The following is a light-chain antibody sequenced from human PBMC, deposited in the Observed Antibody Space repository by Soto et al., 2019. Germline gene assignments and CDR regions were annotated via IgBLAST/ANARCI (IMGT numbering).Light chain of an antibody. CDR1: QSVSNNY. CDR3: QQYGPSPS. V-gene: IGKV3-20*01. J-gene: IGKJ3*01. CDR2: GAS. Sequence: IVLTQSPGTLSLSPGERATLSCRASQSVSNNYLAWYQQKPGQAPGLLIFGASTRATGIPDRFSGSGSGTDFPLPISRLEPEDFAVYYCQQYGPSPSFGPGTKVDI.